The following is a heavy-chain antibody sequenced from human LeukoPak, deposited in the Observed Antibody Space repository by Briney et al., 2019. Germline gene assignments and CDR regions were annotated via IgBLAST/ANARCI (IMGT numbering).Heavy chain of an antibody. J-gene: IGHJ4*02. CDR3: ARDLLADSSSWYLAPKYYFDY. CDR1: GYTFTSYG. D-gene: IGHD6-13*01. V-gene: IGHV1-18*01. Sequence: ASVKVSCKASGYTFTSYGTSWVRQAPGQGLEWMGWISAYNGNTNYAQKLQGRVAMTTDTSTSTAYMELRSLRSDDTAVYYCARDLLADSSSWYLAPKYYFDYWGQGTLVTVSS. CDR2: ISAYNGNT.